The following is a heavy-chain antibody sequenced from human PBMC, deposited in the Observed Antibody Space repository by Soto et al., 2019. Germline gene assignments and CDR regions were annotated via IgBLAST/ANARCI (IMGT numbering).Heavy chain of an antibody. V-gene: IGHV4-59*01. J-gene: IGHJ5*02. CDR3: ARDHRGSSWYPGINWFDP. D-gene: IGHD6-13*01. CDR2: IYYSGST. Sequence: PSETLSLTCTVSGGSISSYYWSWIRQPPGKGLEWIGYIYYSGSTNYNPSLKSRVTISVDTSKNQFSLKLSSVTAADTAVYYCARDHRGSSWYPGINWFDPWGQGTLVTVSS. CDR1: GGSISSYY.